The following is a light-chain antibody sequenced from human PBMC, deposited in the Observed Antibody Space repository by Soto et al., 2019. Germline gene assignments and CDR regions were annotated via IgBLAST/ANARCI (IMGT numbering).Light chain of an antibody. CDR2: LEGSGSY. Sequence: QLVLTQSYSASASLGSSVKLTCTLSSGHSSYIIAWHQQQPGKAPRYLMKLEGSGSYNKGSGVPDRFSGSSSGADRYLTISNLQFEDEADYYCETWDFNTRVFGGGTKLTVL. CDR1: SGHSSYI. V-gene: IGLV4-60*02. J-gene: IGLJ3*02. CDR3: ETWDFNTRV.